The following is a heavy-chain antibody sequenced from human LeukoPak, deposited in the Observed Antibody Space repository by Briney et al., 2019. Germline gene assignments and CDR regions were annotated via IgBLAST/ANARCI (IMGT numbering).Heavy chain of an antibody. D-gene: IGHD6-19*01. CDR2: IHQHGSKE. J-gene: IGHJ4*02. Sequence: GGSLRLSCTTSGFNFRAYRMGWVRQAPGKGLEWVANIHQHGSKENYLDSVKGRFTISRDNSKNTLYLQMNSLRAEDTAVYYCAKEIPYIAVAGLFDYWGQGTLVTVSS. CDR3: AKEIPYIAVAGLFDY. V-gene: IGHV3-7*03. CDR1: GFNFRAYR.